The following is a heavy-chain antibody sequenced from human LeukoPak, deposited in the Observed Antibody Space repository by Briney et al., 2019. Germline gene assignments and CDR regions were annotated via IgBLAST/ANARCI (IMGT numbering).Heavy chain of an antibody. D-gene: IGHD4-17*01. J-gene: IGHJ4*02. V-gene: IGHV4-59*01. Sequence: PSETLSLTCAVSGGSISPYYWMWIRQPPGKGLEWIGYISYSGSTSFNPSLKSRVTISLDPSTNQVSLKLRSVTAADTAVYYCARAGPYRLTTTLWGQGTLVTVSS. CDR3: ARAGPYRLTTTL. CDR2: ISYSGST. CDR1: GGSISPYY.